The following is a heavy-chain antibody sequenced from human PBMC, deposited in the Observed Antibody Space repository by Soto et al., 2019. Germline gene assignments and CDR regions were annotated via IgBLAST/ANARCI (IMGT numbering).Heavy chain of an antibody. D-gene: IGHD2-15*01. CDR2: VSGSGGST. V-gene: IGHV3-23*01. CDR1: GFTFSSYA. J-gene: IGHJ3*02. CDR3: ANDFYRPLTVVVVVAATPVGAFDI. Sequence: GGSLRLSCAASGFTFSSYAMSWVRQAPGKGLEWVSTVSGSGGSTYYADSGKGRFTISRDNSKNTLYLQMNSLRAEDTAVYYCANDFYRPLTVVVVVAATPVGAFDIWGQGTMVTVSS.